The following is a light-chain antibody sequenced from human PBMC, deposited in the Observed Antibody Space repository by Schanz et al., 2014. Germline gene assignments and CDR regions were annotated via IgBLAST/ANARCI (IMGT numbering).Light chain of an antibody. CDR2: GAS. Sequence: ELVLTQSPATLSVSPGERATLSCRASQSVNSNLAWYQQKPGLPPRLLIYGASTRATDIPARFTGSGAGTEFTLTISSLQAEDVAVYYCQQYYGLPLTFGGGTKVEIK. CDR3: QQYYGLPLT. J-gene: IGKJ4*01. V-gene: IGKV3-15*01. CDR1: QSVNSN.